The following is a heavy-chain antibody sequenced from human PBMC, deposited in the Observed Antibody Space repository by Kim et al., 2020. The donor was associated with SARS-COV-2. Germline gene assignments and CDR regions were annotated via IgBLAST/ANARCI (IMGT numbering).Heavy chain of an antibody. CDR1: GGSISSSSYY. CDR2: IYYSGST. V-gene: IGHV4-39*01. J-gene: IGHJ5*02. Sequence: SETLSLTCTVSGGSISSSSYYWGWIRQPPGKGLEWIGSIYYSGSTYYNPSLKSRVTISVDTSKNQFSLKLSSVTAADTAVYYCARRDSSSWYLPSWFDP. CDR3: ARRDSSSWYLPSWFDP. D-gene: IGHD6-13*01.